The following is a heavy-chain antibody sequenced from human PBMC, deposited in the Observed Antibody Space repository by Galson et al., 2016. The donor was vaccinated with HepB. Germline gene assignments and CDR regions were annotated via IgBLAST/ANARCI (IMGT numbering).Heavy chain of an antibody. Sequence: SLRLSCAASGLTFSAYWMSWVRQAPGEGLEWVANIKQDGSERNYVDSVKGRFTISRDNAKNSLYLQMNSLRAEDTAVYYCARDRPLRILSMTGPEYYYYGLDVWGQGTTVTVSS. D-gene: IGHD2-15*01. J-gene: IGHJ6*02. CDR1: GLTFSAYW. CDR2: IKQDGSER. CDR3: ARDRPLRILSMTGPEYYYYGLDV. V-gene: IGHV3-7*03.